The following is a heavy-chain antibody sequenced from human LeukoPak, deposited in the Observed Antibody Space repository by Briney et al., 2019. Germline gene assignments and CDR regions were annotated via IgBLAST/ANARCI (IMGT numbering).Heavy chain of an antibody. CDR1: GFTFSGYT. V-gene: IGHV3-23*01. Sequence: GGSLRLSCAASGFTFSGYTMSWVRQAPGKGLEWVSAISGSGGSTYYADSVKGRFTISRDNSKNTLYLQMNSLRAEDTAVYYCAKDWEYHIFTGYADYWGQGTLVTVSS. J-gene: IGHJ4*02. CDR2: ISGSGGST. D-gene: IGHD3-9*01. CDR3: AKDWEYHIFTGYADY.